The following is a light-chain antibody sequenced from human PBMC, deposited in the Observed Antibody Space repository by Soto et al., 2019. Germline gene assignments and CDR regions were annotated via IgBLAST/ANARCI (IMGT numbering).Light chain of an antibody. CDR3: QQYCDTPWT. CDR2: WAT. CDR1: QSVLYRPTNQNC. V-gene: IGKV4-1*01. Sequence: DIVMNQSPDSLAVSLGERATINCESSQSVLYRPTNQNCLAWYQQKPGQPPKLLIYWATIRESGVPDRFSGSRSGTDFTLSISDLQAEDVAVYFDQQYCDTPWTFGRGTKVEI. J-gene: IGKJ1*01.